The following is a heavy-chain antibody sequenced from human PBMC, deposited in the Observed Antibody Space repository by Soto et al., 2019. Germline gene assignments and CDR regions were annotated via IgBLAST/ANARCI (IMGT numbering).Heavy chain of an antibody. CDR1: GGSIIGCY. J-gene: IGHJ4*02. Sequence: SETLSLTCTVSGGSIIGCYGSWIRQPPGKGLEWIGYIYYSGSTNYNPSLKSRVTISVDTSKNQFSLKLSSATAADTAVYYCARRYGGNLDYWGQGTLVTVSS. V-gene: IGHV4-59*08. CDR3: ARRYGGNLDY. D-gene: IGHD1-1*01. CDR2: IYYSGST.